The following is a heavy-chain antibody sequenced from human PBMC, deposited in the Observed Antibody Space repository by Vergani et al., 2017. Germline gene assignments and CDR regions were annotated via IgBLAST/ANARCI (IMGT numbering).Heavy chain of an antibody. CDR2: INPNSGGT. V-gene: IGHV1-2*02. CDR1: GYTFTDYF. CDR3: ARVGTCSNRDYFDC. Sequence: QVQLVQSGAEVKKPGASVKVSCKASGYTFTDYFMHWVRQAPGQGLEWMGWINPNSGGTNYAQKIQGRVDMTRDTAIGTAYMELSNLRSDDTAVYYCARVGTCSNRDYFDCGDRVTLVTVSS. D-gene: IGHD1-14*01. J-gene: IGHJ4*02.